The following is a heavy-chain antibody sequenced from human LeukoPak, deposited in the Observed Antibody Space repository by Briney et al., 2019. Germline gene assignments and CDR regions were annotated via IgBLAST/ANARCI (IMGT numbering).Heavy chain of an antibody. Sequence: GASVKVSCKASGYTFTGYYMHWVRQTPGQGLEWMGWIIPNSGGTNYAQKFQGRVTMTRDTSISTAYMELSRLRSDDTAAYYCARAVVVIGYDYWGQGTLVTVSS. CDR3: ARAVVVIGYDY. CDR2: IIPNSGGT. D-gene: IGHD2-21*01. J-gene: IGHJ4*02. CDR1: GYTFTGYY. V-gene: IGHV1-2*02.